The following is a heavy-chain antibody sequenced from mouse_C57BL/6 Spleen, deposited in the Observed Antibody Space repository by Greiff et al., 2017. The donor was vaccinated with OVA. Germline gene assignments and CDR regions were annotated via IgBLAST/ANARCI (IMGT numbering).Heavy chain of an antibody. D-gene: IGHD1-1*01. CDR3: ARSPSGYYGAMDY. Sequence: EVKLMESGGGLVQPGGSLSLSCAASGFTFTDYYMSWVRQPPGKALEWLGFIRNKANGYTTEYSASVKGRFTISRDNSQSILYLQMNALRAEDSATYYCARSPSGYYGAMDYWGQGTSVTVSS. J-gene: IGHJ4*01. CDR1: GFTFTDYY. CDR2: IRNKANGYTT. V-gene: IGHV7-3*01.